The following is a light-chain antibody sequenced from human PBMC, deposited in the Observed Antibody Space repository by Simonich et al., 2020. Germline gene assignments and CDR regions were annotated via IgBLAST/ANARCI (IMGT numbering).Light chain of an antibody. V-gene: IGLV2-14*03. CDR3: SSYTSSSTWV. CDR2: DVR. CDR1: SSDVGGYNY. J-gene: IGLJ3*02. Sequence: QSALTQPVSVSGSPGQSITISCTGTSSDVGGYNYVSWYQHHPGKAPKLMIYDVRKRTSGVSNRFSGSKSGNTASLTISGLQAEDEADYSCSSYTSSSTWVFGGGTKLTVL.